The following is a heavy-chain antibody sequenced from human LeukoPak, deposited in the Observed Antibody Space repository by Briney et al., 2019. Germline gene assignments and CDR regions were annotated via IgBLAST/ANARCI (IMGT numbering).Heavy chain of an antibody. V-gene: IGHV1-2*02. CDR3: ARHLHFDF. CDR2: LNPNTGGT. CDR1: RYTFTGYY. D-gene: IGHD3-3*02. Sequence: PGASVKVSCKASRYTFTGYYVHWVRQAPGQGLEWMGWLNPNTGGTSYAQRFQGRVTMTGDSSINTAYMELSSLRSDDTAIYYCARHLHFDFWGQGTLVAVSS. J-gene: IGHJ4*02.